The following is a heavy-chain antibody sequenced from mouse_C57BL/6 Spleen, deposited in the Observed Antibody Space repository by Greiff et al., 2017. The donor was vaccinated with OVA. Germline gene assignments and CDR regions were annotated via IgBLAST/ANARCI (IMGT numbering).Heavy chain of an antibody. V-gene: IGHV1-50*01. CDR2: IDPSDSYT. Sequence: QVQLQQPGAELVKPGASVKLSCKASGYTFTSYWMQWVKQRPGQGLEWIGEIDPSDSYTNYNQKFKGKATLTVDTSSSTAYMQLSSLTSEDSAVYYCARRFVGRYYFDYWGQGTTLTVSS. D-gene: IGHD4-1*01. CDR1: GYTFTSYW. CDR3: ARRFVGRYYFDY. J-gene: IGHJ2*01.